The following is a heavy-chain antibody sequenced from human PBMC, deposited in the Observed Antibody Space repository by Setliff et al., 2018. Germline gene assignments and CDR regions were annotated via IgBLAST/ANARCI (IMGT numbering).Heavy chain of an antibody. D-gene: IGHD6-13*01. V-gene: IGHV3-23*01. J-gene: IGHJ4*02. CDR3: AKSHSSWPIFIDY. Sequence: LGESLRLSCAASRFTFSSYAMSWVRQAPGKGLEWVSAISGSAGSTYYADSVKGRFTISRDNSKNTLYLQMNSLRVEDTAVYYCAKSHSSWPIFIDYWGQGTLVTVSS. CDR1: RFTFSSYA. CDR2: ISGSAGST.